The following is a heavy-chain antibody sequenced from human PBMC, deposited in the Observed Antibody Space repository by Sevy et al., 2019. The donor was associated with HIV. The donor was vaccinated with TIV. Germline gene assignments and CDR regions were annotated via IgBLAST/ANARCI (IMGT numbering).Heavy chain of an antibody. CDR3: ARDRNNDDSSGYPKGGDV. V-gene: IGHV1-18*01. J-gene: IGHJ6*02. Sequence: ASVKVSCKASGYTFTKYGISWVRQAPGQGLEWMGWISGYNDHTNYAQNLQGRITMTTDTFTNQAYMELRSLRSDDTAEYYWARDRNNDDSSGYPKGGDVWGQGTTVTVSS. CDR1: GYTFTKYG. CDR2: ISGYNDHT. D-gene: IGHD3-22*01.